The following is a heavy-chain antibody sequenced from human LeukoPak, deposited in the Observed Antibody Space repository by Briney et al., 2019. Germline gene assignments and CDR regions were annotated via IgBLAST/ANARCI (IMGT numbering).Heavy chain of an antibody. Sequence: SETLSLTCTVSGGSLSSSSYYWGWIRQPPGKGLEWIGSIYYSGSTYYNPSLKSRVTISVDTSKNQFSLKLSSVTAADTAVYYCARDGDGYNPGLFDYWGQGTLVTVSS. CDR1: GGSLSSSSYY. CDR3: ARDGDGYNPGLFDY. J-gene: IGHJ4*02. D-gene: IGHD5-24*01. CDR2: IYYSGST. V-gene: IGHV4-39*07.